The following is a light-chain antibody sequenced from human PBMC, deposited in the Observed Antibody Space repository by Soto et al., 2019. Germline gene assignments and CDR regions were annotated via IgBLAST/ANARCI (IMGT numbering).Light chain of an antibody. CDR1: QSLLHSNGYNY. CDR2: LGS. CDR3: MQALQTPST. J-gene: IGKJ3*01. Sequence: DVVMTQSPLSLPVTPGEPASISCRSSQSLLHSNGYNYLDWYLQKPGQSPQLLIYLGSNRASGVPDMFSGSGSGTDFTLKISRVEAEDVGVYYCMQALQTPSTFGPGTKVDIK. V-gene: IGKV2-28*01.